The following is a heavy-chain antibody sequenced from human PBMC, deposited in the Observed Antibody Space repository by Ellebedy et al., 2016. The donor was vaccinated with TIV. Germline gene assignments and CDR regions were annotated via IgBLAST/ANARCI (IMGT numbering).Heavy chain of an antibody. CDR1: GYTFPDFA. J-gene: IGHJ4*02. D-gene: IGHD6-19*01. CDR2: IGAYNGDI. CDR3: VRDLGIYAVTGIVWDY. V-gene: IGHV1-18*01. Sequence: ASVKVSCKASGYTFPDFAVSWVRPAPGQGLEWMGWIGAYNGDIKYEQNLQVRVTMTTDISSTTTYMKLRSLRSDDTAVYYCVRDLGIYAVTGIVWDYWGQGTLVTVSS.